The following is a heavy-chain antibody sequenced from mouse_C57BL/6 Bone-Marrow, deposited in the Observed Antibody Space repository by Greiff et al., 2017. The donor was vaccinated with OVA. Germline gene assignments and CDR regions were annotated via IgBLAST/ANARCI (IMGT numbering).Heavy chain of an antibody. CDR2: INYDGSST. Sequence: EVNLVESEGGLVQPGSSMKLSCTASGFTFSDYYMAWVRQVPEKGLEWVANINYDGSSTYYLDSLKSRFIISRDNAKNILYLQMSSLKSEDTATYYCARDRGYKGGFDYWGQGTTLTVSS. D-gene: IGHD3-1*01. CDR1: GFTFSDYY. CDR3: ARDRGYKGGFDY. V-gene: IGHV5-16*01. J-gene: IGHJ2*01.